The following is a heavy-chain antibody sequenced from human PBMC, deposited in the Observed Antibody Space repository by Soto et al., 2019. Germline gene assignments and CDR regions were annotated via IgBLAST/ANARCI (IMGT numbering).Heavy chain of an antibody. J-gene: IGHJ6*02. CDR1: GYTLTSYA. V-gene: IGHV1-3*01. Sequence: ASVKVSCKASGYTLTSYAMHWVRQAPGQRLEWMGWINAGNGNTKYSQKFQGRVTTTRDTSASTAYMELSSLRSEEPAVYYCARDTAPSDVCGQGTTVTVSS. CDR3: ARDTAPSDV. D-gene: IGHD4-17*01. CDR2: INAGNGNT.